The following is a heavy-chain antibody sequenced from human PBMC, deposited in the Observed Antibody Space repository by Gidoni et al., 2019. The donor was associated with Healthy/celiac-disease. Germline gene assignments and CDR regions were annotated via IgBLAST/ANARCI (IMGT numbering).Heavy chain of an antibody. J-gene: IGHJ5*02. D-gene: IGHD3-9*01. CDR2: INAGNGNT. Sequence: QVQLVQSGAEVKKPGASVKVSCKASGYTFTSYAMHWVRQAPGQRLEWMGWINAGNGNTKYSQKFQGRVTITRDTSASTAYMELSSLRSEDTAVYYCARDGKPNYDILTGSHWFDPWGQGTLVTVSS. V-gene: IGHV1-3*01. CDR1: GYTFTSYA. CDR3: ARDGKPNYDILTGSHWFDP.